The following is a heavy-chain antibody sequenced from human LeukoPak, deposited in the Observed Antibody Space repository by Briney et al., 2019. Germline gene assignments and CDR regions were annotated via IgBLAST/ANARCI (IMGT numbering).Heavy chain of an antibody. CDR2: INHSGST. Sequence: PSEALSLTCAVYGGSFSGYYWSWIRQPPGKGLEWIGEINHSGSTNYNPSLKSRVTTSVDTSKNQFSLKLSSVTAADTAVYYCASDSSGFNWFDPWGQGTLVTVSS. J-gene: IGHJ5*02. D-gene: IGHD3-22*01. V-gene: IGHV4-34*01. CDR1: GGSFSGYY. CDR3: ASDSSGFNWFDP.